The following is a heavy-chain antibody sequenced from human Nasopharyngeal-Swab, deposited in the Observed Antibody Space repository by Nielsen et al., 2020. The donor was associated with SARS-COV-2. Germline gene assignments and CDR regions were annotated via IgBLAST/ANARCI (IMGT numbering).Heavy chain of an antibody. V-gene: IGHV3-13*04. CDR1: GFTFSSYD. CDR3: ARGDDSRGGADY. D-gene: IGHD3-22*01. CDR2: IGTAGDT. Sequence: GESLKTSCAASGFTFSSYDMHWVRQATGKGLEWVSAIGTAGDTYYPGSVKGRFTISRENAKNSLYLQMNSLRAGDTAVYYCARGDDSRGGADYWGQGTLVTVSS. J-gene: IGHJ4*02.